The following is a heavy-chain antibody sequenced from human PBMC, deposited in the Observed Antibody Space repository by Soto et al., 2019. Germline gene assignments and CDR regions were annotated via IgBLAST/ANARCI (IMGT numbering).Heavy chain of an antibody. J-gene: IGHJ4*02. Sequence: GGSLRLSCAASGFTFSSYGMHWVRQAPGKGLEWVANINQDGGDKYYLDSVKGRFTISRDNAKNSLSLQLNSLRAEDTAIYYCARDILEWGQGTLVTVSS. V-gene: IGHV3-7*03. D-gene: IGHD3-9*01. CDR2: INQDGGDK. CDR3: ARDILE. CDR1: GFTFSSYG.